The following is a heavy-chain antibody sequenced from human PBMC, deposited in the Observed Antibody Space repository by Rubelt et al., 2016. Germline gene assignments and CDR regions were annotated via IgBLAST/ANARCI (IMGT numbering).Heavy chain of an antibody. CDR1: GGTFSSYA. D-gene: IGHD6-13*01. CDR2: IIPIFGTA. J-gene: IGHJ5*02. Sequence: QVQLVQSGAEVKKPGSSVKVSCKASGGTFSSYAISWVRQAPGQGLEWRGGIIPIFGTANYAQKFQGRVTITADESTSTAYMELSSLRSKDTAVYYWAREQQLVGGWFDPWGQGTLVTVSS. CDR3: AREQQLVGGWFDP. V-gene: IGHV1-69*01.